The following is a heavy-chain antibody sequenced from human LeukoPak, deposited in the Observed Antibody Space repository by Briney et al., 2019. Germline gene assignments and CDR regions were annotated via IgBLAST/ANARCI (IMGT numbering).Heavy chain of an antibody. J-gene: IGHJ4*02. V-gene: IGHV3-48*03. Sequence: PGGSLRLSCAASGFTFSSYEMNWVRQAPGKGLEWVSCISSSGSTIYYADFVKGRFTISRDNAKNSLYLQMNSLRAEDTAVYYCARGLVSYYYGSVDYWGQGTLVTVSS. CDR3: ARGLVSYYYGSVDY. D-gene: IGHD3-10*01. CDR2: ISSSGSTI. CDR1: GFTFSSYE.